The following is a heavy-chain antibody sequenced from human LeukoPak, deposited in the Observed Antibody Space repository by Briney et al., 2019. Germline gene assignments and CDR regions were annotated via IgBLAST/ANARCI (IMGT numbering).Heavy chain of an antibody. V-gene: IGHV3-48*04. CDR3: AKGTVGAKY. CDR2: ISSGATTT. D-gene: IGHD1-26*01. J-gene: IGHJ4*02. Sequence: GGSLRLSCAASGFTLTSDSMNWVRQAPGKGLEWISYISSGATTTYYADSVKGRFTISRDNAKNSLYLQMNSLRVDDTAVYYCAKGTVGAKYWGQGTLVIVS. CDR1: GFTLTSDS.